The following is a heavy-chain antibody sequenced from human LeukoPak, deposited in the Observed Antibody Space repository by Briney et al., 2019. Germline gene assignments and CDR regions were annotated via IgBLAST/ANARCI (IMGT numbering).Heavy chain of an antibody. CDR3: SGGSYKGGYYFDY. Sequence: SETLSLTCTVSGGSISSSSYKWGWIRQPPGKGLEWIGSIYYSGSTYYNPSLKSRVTISVDMSKNQFSLKLSSVTAADTAVYYCSGGSYKGGYYFDYWGQGTLVTVSS. CDR1: GGSISSSSYK. J-gene: IGHJ4*02. D-gene: IGHD1-26*01. CDR2: IYYSGST. V-gene: IGHV4-39*07.